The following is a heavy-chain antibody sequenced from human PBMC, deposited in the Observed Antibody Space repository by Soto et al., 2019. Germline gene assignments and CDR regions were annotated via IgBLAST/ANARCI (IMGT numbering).Heavy chain of an antibody. J-gene: IGHJ6*02. CDR1: GYTFTDYS. V-gene: IGHV1-18*01. D-gene: IGHD1-26*01. CDR2: ISAYSGHT. CDR3: ARDVEWELVELGLSFSGMDV. Sequence: QVQLVQSGGEVKKPGASVKVYGKASGYTFTDYSISWVRQAPGQGLEWMGWISAYSGHTNYVQHLRGRVSMTTDKPTNTAYMELRSLTSDDTAVYYCARDVEWELVELGLSFSGMDVWGRGTSITVSS.